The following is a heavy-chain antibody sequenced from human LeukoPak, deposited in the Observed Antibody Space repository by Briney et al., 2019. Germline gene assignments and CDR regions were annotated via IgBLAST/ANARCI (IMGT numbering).Heavy chain of an antibody. Sequence: GGSLRLSCAASGFTFSSYGMHWVRQAPGKGLEWVAVISNDGTNEYDAEFVKGRFTMSRDNSKNTVFLDMNNLRTEDTAIYYCARAQISIISSGQYLDVWGQGTLVTVSS. V-gene: IGHV3-30*19. D-gene: IGHD3-9*01. J-gene: IGHJ3*01. CDR1: GFTFSSYG. CDR2: ISNDGTNE. CDR3: ARAQISIISSGQYLDV.